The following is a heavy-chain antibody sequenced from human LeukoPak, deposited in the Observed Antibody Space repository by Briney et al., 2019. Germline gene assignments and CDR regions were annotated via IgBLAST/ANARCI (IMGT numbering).Heavy chain of an antibody. CDR3: ARVPLDYSPQTPVVTPYYFDY. CDR2: IYYSGST. Sequence: SETLSLTCTVSGGSISSSSYYWGWIRQPPGKGLEWIGSIYYSGSTYYNPSLKSRVTISVDTSKNQFTLKLSSVAAADTAVYYCARVPLDYSPQTPVVTPYYFDYWGQGTLVTVSS. J-gene: IGHJ4*02. D-gene: IGHD3-22*01. V-gene: IGHV4-39*06. CDR1: GGSISSSSYY.